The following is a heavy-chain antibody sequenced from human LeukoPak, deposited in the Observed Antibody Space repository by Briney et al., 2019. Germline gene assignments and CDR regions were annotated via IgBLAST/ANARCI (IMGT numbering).Heavy chain of an antibody. CDR2: ISYDGSNK. J-gene: IGHJ4*02. CDR1: GFTFSSYA. Sequence: GGSLRLSCAASGFTFSSYAMHWVRQAPGKGLEWVAVISYDGSNKYYADSVKGRFTISRDNAKNSLYLQMNSLRAEDTAVYYCARVLHKRNYDSSVYYIYWGQGTLVTVSS. CDR3: ARVLHKRNYDSSVYYIY. V-gene: IGHV3-30*04. D-gene: IGHD3-22*01.